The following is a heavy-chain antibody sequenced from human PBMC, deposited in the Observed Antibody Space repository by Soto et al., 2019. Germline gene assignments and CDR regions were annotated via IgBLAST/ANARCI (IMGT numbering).Heavy chain of an antibody. D-gene: IGHD6-19*01. J-gene: IGHJ3*02. CDR3: AKPLAGTDAFDI. CDR2: ISYDGSNK. V-gene: IGHV3-30*18. CDR1: GFTFSSYG. Sequence: QVQLVESGGGVVQPGRSLRLSCAASGFTFSSYGMHWVRQDPGKGLEWVAVISYDGSNKYYADSVKGRFTISRDNSKNTLYLQMNSLRAEDTAVYYCAKPLAGTDAFDIWGQGTMVTVSS.